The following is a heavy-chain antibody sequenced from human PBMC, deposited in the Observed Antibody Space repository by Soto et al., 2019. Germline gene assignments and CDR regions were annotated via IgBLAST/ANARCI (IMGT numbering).Heavy chain of an antibody. CDR2: INHSGST. CDR3: ARGRWYYGMDV. CDR1: GGSFSGYY. V-gene: IGHV4-34*01. Sequence: SETLSLTCAVYGGSFSGYYWSWIRQPPGKGLEWIGEINHSGSTNYNPSLMSRVTISVDTSKNQFSLKLSSVTAADTAVYYCARGRWYYGMDVWGQGTTVT. D-gene: IGHD6-13*01. J-gene: IGHJ6*02.